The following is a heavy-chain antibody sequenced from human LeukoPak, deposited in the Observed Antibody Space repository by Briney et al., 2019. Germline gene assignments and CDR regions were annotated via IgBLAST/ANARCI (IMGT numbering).Heavy chain of an antibody. CDR3: ARDRWGYGMDV. Sequence: GGSLRLSCAAFGFTFSSYWMSWVRQVPGKGLEWVANIKEDGSEKHFVDSVKGRYTISRDNAKNSLYLQMNSLRAEDTAVYYCARDRWGYGMDVWGQGTTVTVSS. D-gene: IGHD3-16*01. V-gene: IGHV3-7*01. J-gene: IGHJ6*02. CDR1: GFTFSSYW. CDR2: IKEDGSEK.